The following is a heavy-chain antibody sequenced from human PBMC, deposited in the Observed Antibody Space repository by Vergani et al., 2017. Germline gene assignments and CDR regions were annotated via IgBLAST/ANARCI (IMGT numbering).Heavy chain of an antibody. Sequence: EVQLVESGGGLVQPGGSLRLSCAASGFTFRNYWMNWVRQAPGKGLEWVANIKEDGSEQYYVDSVKGRFTISRDNAKNSLYLQMNSLRVEDTAVYYCARFSAVLRFFDSDPGGGWFDPWGQGTLVTVSS. CDR2: IKEDGSEQ. J-gene: IGHJ5*02. CDR1: GFTFRNYW. V-gene: IGHV3-7*01. D-gene: IGHD3-9*01. CDR3: ARFSAVLRFFDSDPGGGWFDP.